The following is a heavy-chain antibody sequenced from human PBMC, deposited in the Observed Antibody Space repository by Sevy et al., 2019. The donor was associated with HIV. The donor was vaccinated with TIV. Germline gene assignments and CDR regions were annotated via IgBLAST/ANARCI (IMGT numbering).Heavy chain of an antibody. V-gene: IGHV3-30*02. CDR3: AKVLHNVVVPAAIDYYYGMDV. Sequence: GGSLRLSCAASGFTFSTYGMHWVRQAPGKGLEWVAFIRFDGTIKYYTDSVKGRSTISRDNSKNTLYLQMNSLRAEDTAVYFCAKVLHNVVVPAAIDYYYGMDVWGQGTTVTVSS. CDR2: IRFDGTIK. CDR1: GFTFSTYG. D-gene: IGHD2-2*01. J-gene: IGHJ6*02.